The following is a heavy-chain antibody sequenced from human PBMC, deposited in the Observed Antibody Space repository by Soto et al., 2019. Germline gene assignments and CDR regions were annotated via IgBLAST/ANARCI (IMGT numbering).Heavy chain of an antibody. D-gene: IGHD3-10*01. Sequence: QITLKESGPTLVTPTQSLTLTCAFSGSSLSTSGLGVGGIRQPPGKALEWLALIYWDDDARYGPSLKSRLTITKDTSKNQVVLITTDLDHSDTATYYCTHLTRGVISNWGKGMLVTVS. CDR3: THLTRGVISN. V-gene: IGHV2-5*05. CDR1: GSSLSTSGLG. J-gene: IGHJ4*02. CDR2: IYWDDDA.